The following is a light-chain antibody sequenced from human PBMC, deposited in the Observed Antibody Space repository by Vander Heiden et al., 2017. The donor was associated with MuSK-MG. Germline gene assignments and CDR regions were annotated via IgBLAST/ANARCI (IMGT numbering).Light chain of an antibody. CDR1: QTISNNY. V-gene: IGKV3-20*01. CDR2: GSS. J-gene: IGKJ1*01. CDR3: REHGRAPRT. Sequence: EIVLTQSPGTLSLSPGERATLSCRTSQTISNNYLAWYQQKPGQAPRLLIYGSSTRATDIPDRFSGSGSGTDFTLTISRLDPEDSAVYYCREHGRAPRTFGQGTKVEIK.